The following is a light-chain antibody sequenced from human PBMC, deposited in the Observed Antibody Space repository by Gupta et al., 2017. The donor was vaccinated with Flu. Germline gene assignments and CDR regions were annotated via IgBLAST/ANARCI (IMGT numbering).Light chain of an antibody. J-gene: IGKJ1*01. V-gene: IGKV1-5*03. Sequence: SPPTLSASVGDRVTITCRASQSISGWLSWYQQKPGKAPKLLIYKASTLESGVPSRFSGSGFGTEFTLTISRLQPDDFATYYCQEDNSYWAFGQGTKVEIK. CDR2: KAS. CDR1: QSISGW. CDR3: QEDNSYWA.